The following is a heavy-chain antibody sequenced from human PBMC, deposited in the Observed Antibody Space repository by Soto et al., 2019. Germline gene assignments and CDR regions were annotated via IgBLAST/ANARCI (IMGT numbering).Heavy chain of an antibody. CDR3: ARGRRFLEWLFMNWFDP. Sequence: PSETLSLTCTVSGGSVSSGSYYWSWIRQPPGKGLEWIGYNYYSGSTNYNPSLKSRVTISVDTSKNQFSLKLSSVTAADTAVYYCARGRRFLEWLFMNWFDPWGQGTLVTVSS. CDR2: NYYSGST. D-gene: IGHD3-3*01. J-gene: IGHJ5*02. CDR1: GGSVSSGSYY. V-gene: IGHV4-61*01.